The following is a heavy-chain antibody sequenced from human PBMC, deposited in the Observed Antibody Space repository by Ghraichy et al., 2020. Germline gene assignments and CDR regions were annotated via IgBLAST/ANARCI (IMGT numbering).Heavy chain of an antibody. D-gene: IGHD3-3*01. V-gene: IGHV3-21*01. CDR3: ARGVVISNPFDY. CDR2: ISSSSSYI. Sequence: GGSLRLSCAASGFTFSSYSMNWVRQAPGKGLEWVSSISSSSSYIYYADSVKGRFTISRDNAKNSLYLQMNSLRAEDTAVYYCARGVVISNPFDYWGQGTLVTVSS. CDR1: GFTFSSYS. J-gene: IGHJ4*02.